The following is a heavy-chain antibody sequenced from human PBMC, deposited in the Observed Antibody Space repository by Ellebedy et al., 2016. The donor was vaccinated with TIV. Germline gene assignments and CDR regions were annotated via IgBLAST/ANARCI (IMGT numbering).Heavy chain of an antibody. CDR1: GFTFTNYA. D-gene: IGHD1-14*01. CDR2: FGVSGDSA. Sequence: PGGSLRLSCAASGFTFTNYAMSWVRQGPGKGLEWISGFGVSGDSAYYADSVKGRCTTSRDNSKNTLYLQFKGLRVEDTARYYCVRGRTGTYINHAFDYWGQGTLVTVSS. V-gene: IGHV3-23*01. CDR3: VRGRTGTYINHAFDY. J-gene: IGHJ4*02.